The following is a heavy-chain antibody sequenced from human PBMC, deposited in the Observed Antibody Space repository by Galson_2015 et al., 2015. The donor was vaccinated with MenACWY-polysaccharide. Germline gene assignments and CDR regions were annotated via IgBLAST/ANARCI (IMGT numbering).Heavy chain of an antibody. CDR2: IAAGARGNT. CDR1: RFIFRNYA. V-gene: IGHV3-23*01. CDR3: ARDLDGSAYYEKELDV. Sequence: SLRLSCAASRFIFRNYAMSWVRRAPGRGLEWVALIAAGARGNTHYADSVKGRFTISRDDSKNTLFLRMDSLRAEDTAVYYCARDLDGSAYYEKELDVWGQGTTVTISS. J-gene: IGHJ6*02. D-gene: IGHD3-3*01.